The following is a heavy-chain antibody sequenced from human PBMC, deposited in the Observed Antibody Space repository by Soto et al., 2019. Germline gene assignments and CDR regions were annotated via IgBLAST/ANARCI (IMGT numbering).Heavy chain of an antibody. CDR1: GYTFTTYG. CDR3: TREGSAPYYYYGMDA. CDR2: INTHNGNT. V-gene: IGHV1-18*01. Sequence: GASVKVSCKASGYTFTTYGISWVRQAPGQGLEWMGWINTHNGNTNYAQNLQGRVIMTADTSTSTAYMELRSLRSDDTAVYYCTREGSAPYYYYGMDAWGQGTTVPVSS. D-gene: IGHD3-10*01. J-gene: IGHJ6*02.